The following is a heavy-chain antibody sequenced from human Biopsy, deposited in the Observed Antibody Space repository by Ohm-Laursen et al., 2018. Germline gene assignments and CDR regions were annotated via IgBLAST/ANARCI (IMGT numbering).Heavy chain of an antibody. CDR2: IIPIVDIV. J-gene: IGHJ6*02. CDR3: ARGGSGSGYYGMDV. V-gene: IGHV1-69*04. D-gene: IGHD3-10*01. Sequence: SSVKVSCKISGDTFNKYGIFWVRQAPGQGLEWMGRIIPIVDIVNYAQRFQGRVTMTADKSISTAYLDLSSLISEDTAVYYCARGGSGSGYYGMDVWGQGTTVTVSS. CDR1: GDTFNKYG.